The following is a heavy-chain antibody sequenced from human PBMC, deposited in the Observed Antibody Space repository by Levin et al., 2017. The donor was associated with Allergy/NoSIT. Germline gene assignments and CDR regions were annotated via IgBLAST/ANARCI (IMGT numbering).Heavy chain of an antibody. J-gene: IGHJ4*02. D-gene: IGHD6-19*01. V-gene: IGHV1-69*04. CDR1: GGTFSSYT. CDR2: IIPILGIA. CDR3: ARDHSSGWYPLDY. Sequence: SVKVSCKASGGTFSSYTISWVRQAPGQGLEWMGRIIPILGIANYAQKFQGRVTITADKSTSTAYMELSSLRSEDTAVYYCARDHSSGWYPLDYWGQGTLVTVSS.